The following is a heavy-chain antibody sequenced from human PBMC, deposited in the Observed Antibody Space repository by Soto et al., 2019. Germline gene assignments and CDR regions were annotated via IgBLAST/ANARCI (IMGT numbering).Heavy chain of an antibody. V-gene: IGHV3-74*01. CDR1: GFTFSGNL. CDR3: ARGWVEGLSRQPPTDY. D-gene: IGHD3-3*01. Sequence: GKSLGPSCAASGFTFSGNLMHWVRQTTVKGLVWVSRIDSYGSATSQVDSVEGRFTISRDNAKNTLYLQMNSLRAEDTAVYYCARGWVEGLSRQPPTDYWGQGTLVTVSS. CDR2: IDSYGSAT. J-gene: IGHJ4*02.